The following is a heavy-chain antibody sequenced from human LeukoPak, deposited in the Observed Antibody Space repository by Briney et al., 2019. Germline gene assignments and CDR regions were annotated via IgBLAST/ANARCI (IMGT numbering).Heavy chain of an antibody. D-gene: IGHD2-2*02. Sequence: GASLQISCKGSGYSFTSYWISWVRQMPGKGLEWKGRIDPSDSYTNYSPSFQGHVTISADKSISTAYLQWSSLKASDTAMYYCARRVKLGYCSSTSCFTLPDAFDIWGQGTMVTVSS. J-gene: IGHJ3*02. CDR3: ARRVKLGYCSSTSCFTLPDAFDI. V-gene: IGHV5-10-1*01. CDR2: IDPSDSYT. CDR1: GYSFTSYW.